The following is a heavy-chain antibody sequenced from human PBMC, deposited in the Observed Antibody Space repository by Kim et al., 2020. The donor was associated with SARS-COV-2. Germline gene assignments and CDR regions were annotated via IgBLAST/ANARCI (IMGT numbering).Heavy chain of an antibody. CDR2: IDPSDSYT. Sequence: GESLKISCKGSGYSFTSYWISWVRQMPGKGLEWMGRIDPSDSYTNYSPSFQGHVTISADKSISTAYLQWSSLKASDTAMYYCASVGYCSGGSCYDYVMDVWGQGTTVTVSS. J-gene: IGHJ6*02. CDR1: GYSFTSYW. V-gene: IGHV5-10-1*01. D-gene: IGHD2-15*01. CDR3: ASVGYCSGGSCYDYVMDV.